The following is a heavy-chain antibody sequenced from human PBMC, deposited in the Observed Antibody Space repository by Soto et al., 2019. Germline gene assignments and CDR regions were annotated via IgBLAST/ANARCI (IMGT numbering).Heavy chain of an antibody. D-gene: IGHD6-6*01. CDR2: FDPEDGET. CDR1: GYTLTELS. J-gene: IGHJ4*02. CDR3: ETFIVAVAARQFDY. V-gene: IGHV1-24*01. Sequence: ASVKVSCTFSGYTLTELSMHWVRQAPGKGLEWMGGFDPEDGETIYAQKFQGRVTMTEDTSTDTAYMELSSLRSEDTAVYYCETFIVAVAARQFDYWGQGSLVTVAS.